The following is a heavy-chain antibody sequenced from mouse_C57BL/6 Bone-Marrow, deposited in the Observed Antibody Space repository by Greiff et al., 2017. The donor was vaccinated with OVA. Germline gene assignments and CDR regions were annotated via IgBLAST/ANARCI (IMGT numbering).Heavy chain of an antibody. J-gene: IGHJ2*01. D-gene: IGHD1-1*01. V-gene: IGHV1-53*01. CDR2: INPSNGGT. CDR3: ARWDYGSSQYYFDY. CDR1: GYTFTSYW. Sequence: QVQLKQSGTELVKPGASVKLSCKASGYTFTSYWMHWVKQRPGQGLEWIGNINPSNGGTNYNEKFKSKATLTVDKSSSTAYMQLSSLTSEDSAVYYCARWDYGSSQYYFDYWGQGTTLTVSS.